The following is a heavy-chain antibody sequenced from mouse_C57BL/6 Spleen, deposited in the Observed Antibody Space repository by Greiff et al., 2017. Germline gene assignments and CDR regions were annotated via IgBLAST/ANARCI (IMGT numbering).Heavy chain of an antibody. J-gene: IGHJ2*01. CDR2: IDPSDSYT. CDR1: GYTFTSYW. Sequence: QVQLQQPGAELVMPGASVKLSCKASGYTFTSYWMHWVKQRPGQGLEWIGEIDPSDSYTNYNQKFKGKSTLTVDKSSSTAYMQLSSLTSEDSAVYYCARSGNWDLYYFDYWGQGTTLTVSS. CDR3: ARSGNWDLYYFDY. D-gene: IGHD4-1*01. V-gene: IGHV1-69*01.